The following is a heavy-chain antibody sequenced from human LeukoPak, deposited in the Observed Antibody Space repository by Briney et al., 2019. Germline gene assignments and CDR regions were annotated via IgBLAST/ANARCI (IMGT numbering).Heavy chain of an antibody. CDR1: GYTFTSYD. V-gene: IGHV1-8*01. CDR2: MNPNSGNT. J-gene: IGHJ4*02. D-gene: IGHD6-6*01. CDR3: ARDLIAARPEDY. Sequence: GASVKVSCKASGYTFTSYDINWVRQATGQGLEWMGWMNPNSGNTGYAQKFQGRVTMTRNTSISTAYMELSSLRPEDTAVYYCARDLIAARPEDYWGQGTLVTVSS.